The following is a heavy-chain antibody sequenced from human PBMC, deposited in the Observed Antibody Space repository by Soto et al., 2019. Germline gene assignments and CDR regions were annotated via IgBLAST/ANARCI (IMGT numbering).Heavy chain of an antibody. D-gene: IGHD6-19*01. CDR1: GFTFSSYA. CDR3: AGKIWHSSGWYPYYYYGMDV. J-gene: IGHJ6*02. Sequence: EVQLLESGGGLVQPGGSLRLSCAASGFTFSSYAMSWVRQAPGKGLEWVSAISGSGGSTYYADSVKGRFTISRDNSKNTLYLQMNSLRAGDTAVYYCAGKIWHSSGWYPYYYYGMDVWGQGTTVTVSS. V-gene: IGHV3-23*01. CDR2: ISGSGGST.